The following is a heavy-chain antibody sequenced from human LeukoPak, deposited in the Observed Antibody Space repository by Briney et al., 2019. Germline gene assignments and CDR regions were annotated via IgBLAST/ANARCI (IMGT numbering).Heavy chain of an antibody. CDR1: GFTFSSYG. D-gene: IGHD1-26*01. CDR3: AKALYSGSYSYYGMDV. V-gene: IGHV3-30*18. Sequence: GGSLRLSCAASGFTFSSYGMHWVRQAPGKGLEWVAVISYDGSNKYYADSVKGRFTISRDNSKNTLYLQMNSLRAEDTAVYYCAKALYSGSYSYYGMDVWGQGTRSPSP. CDR2: ISYDGSNK. J-gene: IGHJ6*02.